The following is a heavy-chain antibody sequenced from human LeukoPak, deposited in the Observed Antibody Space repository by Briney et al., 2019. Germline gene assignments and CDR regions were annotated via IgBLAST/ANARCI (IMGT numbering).Heavy chain of an antibody. CDR2: ISYDGSNK. Sequence: PGRSLRLSCAASGFTFSSYAMHWVRQAPGKGLEWVAVISYDGSNKYYADSVKGRFTISRDNSKNTLYLQMNSLRAEDTAVYYCATGTPYYYDSSGSPLDYWGQGTLVTVSS. D-gene: IGHD3-22*01. CDR3: ATGTPYYYDSSGSPLDY. CDR1: GFTFSSYA. V-gene: IGHV3-30-3*01. J-gene: IGHJ4*02.